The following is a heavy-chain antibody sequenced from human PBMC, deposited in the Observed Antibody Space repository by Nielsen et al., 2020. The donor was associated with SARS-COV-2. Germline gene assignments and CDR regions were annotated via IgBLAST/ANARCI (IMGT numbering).Heavy chain of an antibody. CDR2: ISAYNGNT. V-gene: IGHV1-18*01. CDR1: GYTFTSYG. Sequence: VKVSCKASGYTFTSYGISWVRQAPGQGLEWMGWISAYNGNTNYAQKLQGRVTMTTDTSTSTAYMELRSLRSEDTAVYYCARLKDSSGYWERQDYWGQGTLVTVSS. D-gene: IGHD3-22*01. J-gene: IGHJ4*02. CDR3: ARLKDSSGYWERQDY.